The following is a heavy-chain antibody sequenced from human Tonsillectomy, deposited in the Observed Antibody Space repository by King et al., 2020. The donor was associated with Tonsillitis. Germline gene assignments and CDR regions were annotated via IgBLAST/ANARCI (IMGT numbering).Heavy chain of an antibody. Sequence: VQLVESGGVVVQPGGSLRLSCAASGFTFDDYAMHWVRQAPGKGLEWVSLITWDGGSTYYADSVKGRFTISRDNSKNSLYLQMNSLRAEDSALYYCAKDGRKVRKSYYYYGMDVWGQGTTVTVSS. CDR1: GFTFDDYA. CDR3: AKDGRKVRKSYYYYGMDV. D-gene: IGHD1-26*01. CDR2: ITWDGGST. V-gene: IGHV3-43D*03. J-gene: IGHJ6*02.